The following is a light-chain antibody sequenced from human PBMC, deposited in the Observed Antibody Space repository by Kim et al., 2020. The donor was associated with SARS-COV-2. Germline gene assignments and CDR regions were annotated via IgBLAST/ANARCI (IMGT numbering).Light chain of an antibody. Sequence: SITISYAGTGDDVGSYNFVSGYQHHPGKTPKLIIYDVNKRPSGISTRFSGSKSANTASLTISGLHAEDEGDYYCCSYAGPYTVIFGGGTQLTVL. V-gene: IGLV2-23*02. J-gene: IGLJ2*01. CDR2: DVN. CDR3: CSYAGPYTVI. CDR1: GDDVGSYNF.